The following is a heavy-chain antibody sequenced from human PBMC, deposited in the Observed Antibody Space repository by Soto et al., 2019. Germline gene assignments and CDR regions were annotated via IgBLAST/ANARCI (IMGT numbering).Heavy chain of an antibody. D-gene: IGHD2-15*01. CDR1: DFTITNAW. J-gene: IGHJ6*01. V-gene: IGHV3-15*07. CDR2: IKTKAEGGAT. Sequence: EVQLVESGGGLVKPGGSLRLSCAASDFTITNAWMNWFRQAPGKGLEWVGRIKTKAEGGATDYAAHLKGRFTISRDDSRKTLFLQMNSLKPDDTAVYYCTTGSVEGVWGQGDTVTVSS. CDR3: TTGSVEGV.